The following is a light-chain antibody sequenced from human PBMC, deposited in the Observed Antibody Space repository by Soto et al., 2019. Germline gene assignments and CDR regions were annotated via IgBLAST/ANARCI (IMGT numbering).Light chain of an antibody. CDR1: SSDVEGYKF. CDR3: CSYAGGVI. Sequence: QSVLTQPASVSGSPGQSITISCTGASSDVEGYKFVSWYQQHPGKAPKLTIYEGNKRPSGVSNRFSGSKSGNTASLTSSGLQAEDEADYYCCSYAGGVIFGGGTKVTVL. V-gene: IGLV2-23*01. J-gene: IGLJ2*01. CDR2: EGN.